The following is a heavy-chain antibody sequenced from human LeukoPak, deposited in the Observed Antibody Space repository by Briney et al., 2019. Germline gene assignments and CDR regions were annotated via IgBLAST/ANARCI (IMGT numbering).Heavy chain of an antibody. CDR1: GFTFSTYS. D-gene: IGHD3-10*01. V-gene: IGHV3-48*02. J-gene: IGHJ2*01. Sequence: GGSLRLSCAASGFTFSTYSMNWVRRAPGKGLEWVSYIASSSYSIYYADSVKGRSTISRDNAKNSLYLQMNSLRDEDTAVYYCARGVRGNRDWYFDLWGRGTLVTVSS. CDR3: ARGVRGNRDWYFDL. CDR2: IASSSYSI.